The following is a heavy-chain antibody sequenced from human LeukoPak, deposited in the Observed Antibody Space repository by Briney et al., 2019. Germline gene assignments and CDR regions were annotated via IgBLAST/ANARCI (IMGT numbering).Heavy chain of an antibody. Sequence: PSETLSLTCDVSGVSFSTYYWSWIRQSPEKGLEWIGEVNHSGYTNLNPSLKSRVTISVDTSKNQFSLKLSSVTAADTAVYYCARQLYGSDYWGQGTLVTVSP. CDR1: GVSFSTYY. J-gene: IGHJ4*02. V-gene: IGHV4-34*01. CDR3: ARQLYGSDY. CDR2: VNHSGYT. D-gene: IGHD4-17*01.